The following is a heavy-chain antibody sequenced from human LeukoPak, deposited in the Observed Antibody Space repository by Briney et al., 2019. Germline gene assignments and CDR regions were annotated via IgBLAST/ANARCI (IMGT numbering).Heavy chain of an antibody. V-gene: IGHV7-4-1*02. CDR1: GYTFTSYA. CDR2: INTNTGNP. D-gene: IGHD2-21*02. J-gene: IGHJ4*02. CDR3: ARKYCGGDCHLDY. Sequence: GASVKVSCKASGYTFTSYAMNWVRQAPGQGLEWMGWINTNTGNPTYPQGFTGRFVFSLDTSVSTAYLQINSLKAEDTAVYYCARKYCGGDCHLDYWGQGTLVTVSS.